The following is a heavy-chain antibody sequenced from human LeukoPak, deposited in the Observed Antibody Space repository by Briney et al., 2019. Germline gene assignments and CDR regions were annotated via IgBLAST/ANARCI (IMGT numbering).Heavy chain of an antibody. Sequence: SETLSLTCAVYGGSFSGYYWSWIRQPPGKGLEWIGEINHSGSTNYSPSLKSRVTISVDTSNNQFSLKLSSVTAADTAVYYCARGPPPRGGSGSYYPFDYWGQGTLVTVSS. CDR3: ARGPPPRGGSGSYYPFDY. V-gene: IGHV4-34*01. J-gene: IGHJ4*02. D-gene: IGHD3-10*01. CDR1: GGSFSGYY. CDR2: INHSGST.